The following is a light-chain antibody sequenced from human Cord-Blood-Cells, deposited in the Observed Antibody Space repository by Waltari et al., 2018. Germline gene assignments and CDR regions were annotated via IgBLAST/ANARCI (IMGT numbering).Light chain of an antibody. CDR1: QSVSSN. CDR3: QQYNNWPYT. V-gene: IGKV3-15*01. J-gene: IGKJ2*01. Sequence: EIVMTQSPATLSVSPGERATLSCRASQSVSSNLAWYQQKPGQAPSLLIYGASTRATGIPARFSGSGSGTEFTLTISSLQSEDFAVYYCQQYNNWPYTFGQGTKLAIK. CDR2: GAS.